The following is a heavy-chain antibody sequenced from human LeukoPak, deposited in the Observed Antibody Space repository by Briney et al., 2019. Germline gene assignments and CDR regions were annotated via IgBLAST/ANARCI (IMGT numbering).Heavy chain of an antibody. J-gene: IGHJ5*02. Sequence: ASVKVSCKTSGYTFSEYYIYWVRQAPGQGLELMGWIDPSTGGTNYAQKLQGRVTMTTDTSTSTAYMELRSLRSDDTAVYYCARVGATDGWFDPWGQGTLVTVSS. CDR2: IDPSTGGT. D-gene: IGHD1-26*01. CDR3: ARVGATDGWFDP. CDR1: GYTFSEYY. V-gene: IGHV1-18*01.